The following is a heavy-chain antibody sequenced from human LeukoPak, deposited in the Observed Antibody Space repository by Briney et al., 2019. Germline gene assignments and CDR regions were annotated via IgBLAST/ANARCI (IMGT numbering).Heavy chain of an antibody. CDR1: GFTFGDYS. CDR3: AGRATRFDY. V-gene: IGHV3-7*01. J-gene: IGHJ4*02. CDR2: IKEDGSDK. Sequence: AGGSLRLSCAASGFTFGDYSMSWVRQAPGKGLEWVANIKEDGSDKYYVDSVKGRFTISRDHARNSLYLQMNSLRVEDTAVYYCAGRATRFDYWGQGTLVAVSS. D-gene: IGHD2-15*01.